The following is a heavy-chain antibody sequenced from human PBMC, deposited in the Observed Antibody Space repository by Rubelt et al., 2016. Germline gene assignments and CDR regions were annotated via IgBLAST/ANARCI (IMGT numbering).Heavy chain of an antibody. V-gene: IGHV4-38-2*01. CDR1: DFSIVTGYY. Sequence: QVHLQESGPELVRPSETLSLTCAVSDFSIVTGYYWGWVRQPPGKGLEWIATIYHSGSTNSNPSLESRVTISVDTSKNKFSRKRGSVTAADTAVYYCAGHLRSGSSYYSPFVYWGQGTLVTVSS. CDR3: AGHLRSGSSYYSPFVY. D-gene: IGHD3-22*01. J-gene: IGHJ4*02. CDR2: IYHSGST.